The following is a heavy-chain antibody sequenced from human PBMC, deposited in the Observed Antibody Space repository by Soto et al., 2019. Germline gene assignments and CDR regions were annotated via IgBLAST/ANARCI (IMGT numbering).Heavy chain of an antibody. J-gene: IGHJ4*02. CDR3: AKDLKSAARDYDFWSGYYKAPGY. V-gene: IGHV3-30*18. Sequence: PGGSLRLSCAASGFTFSSYGMHWVRQAPGKGLEWVAVISYDGSNKYYADSVKGRFTISRDNSKNTLYLQMNSLRAEDTAVYYWAKDLKSAARDYDFWSGYYKAPGYWGQGTLVTVSS. CDR1: GFTFSSYG. D-gene: IGHD3-3*01. CDR2: ISYDGSNK.